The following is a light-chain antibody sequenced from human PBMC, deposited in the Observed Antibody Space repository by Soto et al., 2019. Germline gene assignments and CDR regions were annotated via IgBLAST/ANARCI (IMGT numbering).Light chain of an antibody. Sequence: DIQMTQSPSPLSASVGDRVTITCQASQDIRNYLNWYQKKPGKAPKLLIYDASRLEEGVPSRFSGSGSGTDFTFTISSLQPEDFATYYCQQYADQFTFGPGTEVD. CDR2: DAS. CDR1: QDIRNY. V-gene: IGKV1-33*01. J-gene: IGKJ3*01. CDR3: QQYADQFT.